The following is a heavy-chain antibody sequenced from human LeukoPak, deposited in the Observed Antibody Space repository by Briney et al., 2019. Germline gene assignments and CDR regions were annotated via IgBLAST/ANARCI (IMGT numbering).Heavy chain of an antibody. CDR3: ARASYGDLKDIDY. J-gene: IGHJ4*02. V-gene: IGHV3-48*02. Sequence: GGSLRLSCAASGFTFSSYSMNWVRQAPGKGLEWVSYISSSSSTIYYADSVRGRFTISRDNAKNSLYLQMNSLRDEDTAVYYCARASYGDLKDIDYWGQGTLVTVSS. CDR1: GFTFSSYS. D-gene: IGHD4-17*01. CDR2: ISSSSSTI.